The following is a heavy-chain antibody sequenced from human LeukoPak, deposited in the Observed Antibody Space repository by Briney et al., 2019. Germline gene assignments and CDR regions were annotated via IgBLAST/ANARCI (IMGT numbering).Heavy chain of an antibody. CDR2: IYYSGST. CDR3: ASGRSSMVRGVQNDY. Sequence: KASETLSLTCTVSGGSISSSSYYWGWIRQPPGKGLEWIGSIYYSGSTYYNPSLKSRVTISVDTSKNQFSLKLSSVTAADTAVYYCASGRSSMVRGVQNDYWGQGTLVTVSS. V-gene: IGHV4-39*07. J-gene: IGHJ4*02. CDR1: GGSISSSSYY. D-gene: IGHD3-10*01.